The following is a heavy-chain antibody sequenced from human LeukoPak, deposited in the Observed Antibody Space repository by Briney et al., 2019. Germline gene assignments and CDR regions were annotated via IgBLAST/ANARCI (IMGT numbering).Heavy chain of an antibody. V-gene: IGHV3-30-3*01. D-gene: IGHD2-2*01. CDR2: ISYDGCNK. CDR1: GFTFSTYS. Sequence: GKSLRLSCSASGFTFSTYSMHWVRQAPGKGLEWVALISYDGCNKYYADSVKGSFTISRDNSKNTLYLQMNSLRVEDTAVYYCARGALFIVVVPTTIDYWGQGTLVTVSS. CDR3: ARGALFIVVVPTTIDY. J-gene: IGHJ4*02.